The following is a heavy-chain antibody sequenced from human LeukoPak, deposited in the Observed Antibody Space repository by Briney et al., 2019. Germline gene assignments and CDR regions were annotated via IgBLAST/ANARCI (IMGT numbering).Heavy chain of an antibody. V-gene: IGHV1-46*01. CDR3: ATDYGDYVFDY. CDR2: INPSGGST. D-gene: IGHD4-17*01. CDR1: GYTFTSYY. Sequence: GASVKVSCKASGYTFTSYYMHWVRQAPGQGLEWMGIINPSGGSTSYAQKFQGRVTMTRDTSTSTVYMELSSLRSEDTAVYYRATDYGDYVFDYWGQGTLVTVSS. J-gene: IGHJ4*02.